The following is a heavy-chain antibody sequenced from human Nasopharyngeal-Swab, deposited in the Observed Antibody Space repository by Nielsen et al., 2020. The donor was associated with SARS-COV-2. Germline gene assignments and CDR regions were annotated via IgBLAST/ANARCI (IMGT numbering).Heavy chain of an antibody. J-gene: IGHJ4*02. CDR2: IKQDGSEK. CDR1: EFTFRDYW. V-gene: IGHV3-7*01. CDR3: ARVGGRTSPMGS. D-gene: IGHD3-10*01. Sequence: GESLKISCVASEFTFRDYWMSWVRQAPAKGLEWVASIKQDGSEKNNVASVKGRFTISRVNAKNSLFLQMDSLRTEDTAFYYCARVGGRTSPMGSWGQGTLVTVSS.